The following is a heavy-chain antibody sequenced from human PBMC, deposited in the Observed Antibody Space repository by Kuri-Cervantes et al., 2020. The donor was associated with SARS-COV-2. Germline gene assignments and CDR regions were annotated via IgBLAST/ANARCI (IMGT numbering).Heavy chain of an antibody. D-gene: IGHD5-24*01. CDR3: ARSGPGAISREDGAFDI. CDR2: ITPFNGNT. Sequence: SVKVSCKASGVSFDYRFLHWVRQAPGQALEWMGWITPFNGNTNYAQRFQDRVTITRDRSMSTAYMELSSLRFEDTAMYYCARSGPGAISREDGAFDIWGEGTMVTVSS. V-gene: IGHV1-45*02. CDR1: GVSFDYRF. J-gene: IGHJ3*02.